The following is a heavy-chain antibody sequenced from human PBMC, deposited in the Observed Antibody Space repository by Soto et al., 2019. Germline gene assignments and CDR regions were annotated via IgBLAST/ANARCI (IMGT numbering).Heavy chain of an antibody. CDR1: GGTFSSYA. J-gene: IGHJ4*02. V-gene: IGHV1-69*12. CDR3: ARVGDGYKWGGVDY. Sequence: QVQLVQSGAEVKKPGSSVKVSCKASGGTFSSYAISWVRQAPGQGLEWMGGIIPIFGTANYAQKFQGRVTSTADESTSTAYMGLSSLRSEDTAVYYCARVGDGYKWGGVDYWGQGTQFTVSS. CDR2: IIPIFGTA. D-gene: IGHD5-12*01.